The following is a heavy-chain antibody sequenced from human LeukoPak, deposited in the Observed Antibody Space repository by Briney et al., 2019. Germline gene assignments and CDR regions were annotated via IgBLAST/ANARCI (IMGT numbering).Heavy chain of an antibody. Sequence: SETLSLTCTVSGGSISSYYWSWIRQPPGKGLEWIGYIYTSGSTNYNPSLKSRVTISVDTSKNQFCLKLSSVTAADTAVYYCARHLRQQLDDAFDIWGQGTMVTVSS. J-gene: IGHJ3*02. CDR3: ARHLRQQLDDAFDI. CDR2: IYTSGST. V-gene: IGHV4-4*09. D-gene: IGHD6-13*01. CDR1: GGSISSYY.